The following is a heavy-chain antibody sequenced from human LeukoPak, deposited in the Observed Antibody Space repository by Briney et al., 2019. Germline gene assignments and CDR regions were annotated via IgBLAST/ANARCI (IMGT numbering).Heavy chain of an antibody. J-gene: IGHJ4*02. Sequence: GSLRLSCAASGLTFSDYYMSWIRQAPGKGLEWVSYISSSGSTIYYADSVKGRFTISRDNAKNSLYLQMNSLRAEDTAVYYCARDRKSYGYLGLVDYWGQGTLVTVSS. CDR3: ARDRKSYGYLGLVDY. D-gene: IGHD5-18*01. V-gene: IGHV3-11*01. CDR1: GLTFSDYY. CDR2: ISSSGSTI.